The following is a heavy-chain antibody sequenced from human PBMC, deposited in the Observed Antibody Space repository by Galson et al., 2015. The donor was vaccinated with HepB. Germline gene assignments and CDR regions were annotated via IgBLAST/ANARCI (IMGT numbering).Heavy chain of an antibody. CDR1: GFTFNYHA. CDR3: AKDYLPYYDRWGSYSDLYYFDY. D-gene: IGHD3-22*01. Sequence: SLRLSCAASGFTFNYHAMNWVRQAPGEGLEWVASISGSGGSTYYADSVKGRFTVSRDNSLDTVDLQMDSLRVDDTAVYYCAKDYLPYYDRWGSYSDLYYFDYWGQGTLVTVSS. J-gene: IGHJ4*02. CDR2: ISGSGGST. V-gene: IGHV3-23*01.